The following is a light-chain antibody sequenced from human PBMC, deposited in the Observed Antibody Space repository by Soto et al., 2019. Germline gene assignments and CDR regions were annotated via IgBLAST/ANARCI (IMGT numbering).Light chain of an antibody. CDR1: SSDVGGYDY. V-gene: IGLV2-8*01. Sequence: QSALTQPPSASGPPGQSVTISCTGTSSDVGGYDYVSWYLQHPGKAPKLMIYEVNKRPSGVPDRFSGSKSGNTASLTVSGLQAEDEADYYCSSYAGSNNLVFGGGTQLTVL. J-gene: IGLJ2*01. CDR3: SSYAGSNNLV. CDR2: EVN.